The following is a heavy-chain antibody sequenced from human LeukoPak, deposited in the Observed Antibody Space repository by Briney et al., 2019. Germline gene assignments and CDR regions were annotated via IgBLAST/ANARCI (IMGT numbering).Heavy chain of an antibody. CDR1: GGSFSGYY. Sequence: SETLSLTCAVYGGSFSGYYWSWIRQPPGKGLEWIGEINHSGSTNYNPSLKSRVTISVDTSKNQFSLTLSSVTAADTAAYYCARLKCSSTSCYYYDYYGMDVWGQGTTVTVSS. CDR2: INHSGST. D-gene: IGHD2-2*01. V-gene: IGHV4-34*01. J-gene: IGHJ6*02. CDR3: ARLKCSSTSCYYYDYYGMDV.